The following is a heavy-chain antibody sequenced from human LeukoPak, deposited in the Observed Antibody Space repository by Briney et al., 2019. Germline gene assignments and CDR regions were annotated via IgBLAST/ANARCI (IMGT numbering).Heavy chain of an antibody. CDR3: ARAMADYYYYYMDV. CDR2: ISSSRRTI. V-gene: IGHV3-48*01. Sequence: GGSLRLSCAASGFTFSSYNINWVRQAPGKGLEWVSYISSSRRTISYADSVKGRFTISRDNSKNTLYLQMNSLRAEDTAVYYCARAMADYYYYYMDVWGKGTTVTVSS. J-gene: IGHJ6*03. CDR1: GFTFSSYN. D-gene: IGHD5-24*01.